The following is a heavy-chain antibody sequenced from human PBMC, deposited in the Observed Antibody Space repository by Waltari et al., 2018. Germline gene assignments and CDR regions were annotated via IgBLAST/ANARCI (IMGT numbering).Heavy chain of an antibody. CDR2: FEPEDCET. V-gene: IGHV1-24*01. J-gene: IGHJ5*02. CDR3: ATETESVGLNWFDP. CDR1: GYTLTELS. D-gene: IGHD1-26*01. Sequence: QVQLVQSGAEVKKPGASVKVSCKVSGYTLTELSMHWVRQAPGKGLEWGGGFEPEDCETIYAQKFQGRVNMTEDTTTDTAYMELSSLRSEDTAVDYCATETESVGLNWFDPWGKGTLVTVSS.